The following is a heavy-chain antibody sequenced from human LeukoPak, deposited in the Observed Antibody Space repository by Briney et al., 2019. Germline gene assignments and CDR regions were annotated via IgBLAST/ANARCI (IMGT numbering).Heavy chain of an antibody. J-gene: IGHJ6*02. Sequence: PGGSLRLSCAASGFTFSSYAMSWVRQAPGKGLEWVSAISGSGGSTYYADSVKGRFTISRDNSKNTLYLQMNSLRAEDTAVYYCAKDRSIVVVVAATSYYYSMDVWGQGTTVTVSS. CDR2: ISGSGGST. V-gene: IGHV3-23*01. CDR3: AKDRSIVVVVAATSYYYSMDV. CDR1: GFTFSSYA. D-gene: IGHD2-15*01.